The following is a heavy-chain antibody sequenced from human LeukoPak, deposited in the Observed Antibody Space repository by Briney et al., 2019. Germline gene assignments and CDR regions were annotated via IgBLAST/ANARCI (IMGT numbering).Heavy chain of an antibody. CDR1: GGSISSYY. Sequence: ESGPTLVNPSETPSLTCTVSGGSISSYYWSWIRQPPGKGLEWIGYISYSGSTNYNPSLKSRVTISVDTPKNQFSLKLSSVTAADTAVYYCARYVWGSYPTFEDYWGQGTLVTVSS. CDR3: ARYVWGSYPTFEDY. J-gene: IGHJ4*02. V-gene: IGHV4-59*01. D-gene: IGHD3-16*02. CDR2: ISYSGST.